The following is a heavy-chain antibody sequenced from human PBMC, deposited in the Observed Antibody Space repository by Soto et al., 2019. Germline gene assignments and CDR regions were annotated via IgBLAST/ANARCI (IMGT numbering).Heavy chain of an antibody. CDR1: GSSISSYY. V-gene: IGHV4-59*01. CDR3: ARHYPIGNNWNYFNY. Sequence: SETLSLTCTVSGSSISSYYWGWIRQPPGKGLEWIGYIFYSGSTNYSPSLEGRVTISVDTSKNQFSLKVSSVTAADTAVYYCARHYPIGNNWNYFNYWGQGTLVTVSS. J-gene: IGHJ4*02. D-gene: IGHD1-1*01. CDR2: IFYSGST.